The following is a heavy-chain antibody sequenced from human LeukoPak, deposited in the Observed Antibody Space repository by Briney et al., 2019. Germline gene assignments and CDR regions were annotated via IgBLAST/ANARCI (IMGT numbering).Heavy chain of an antibody. V-gene: IGHV3-21*01. J-gene: IGHJ3*02. CDR2: ISSSSSYI. CDR1: GFTFSSYS. D-gene: IGHD4-17*01. Sequence: GGSLRLSCAASGFTFSSYSMNWVRQAPGKGLEWVSSISSSSSYIYYADSVKGRFTISRDNAKNSLYLQMNSLRAEDTAVYYCAKVSWVTVTTLDWDAFDIWGQGTMVTVSS. CDR3: AKVSWVTVTTLDWDAFDI.